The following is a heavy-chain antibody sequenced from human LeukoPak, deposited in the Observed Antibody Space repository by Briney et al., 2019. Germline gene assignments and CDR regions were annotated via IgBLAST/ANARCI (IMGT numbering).Heavy chain of an antibody. CDR2: IIPTFGTA. Sequence: GSSVKVSCKASGGTFSSYAISWVRQAPGQGLEWMGGIIPTFGTANYAQKFQGRVTITADESTSTAYMELSSLRSEDTAVYYCARDALHSRPFDYWGQGTLVTVSS. CDR3: ARDALHSRPFDY. J-gene: IGHJ4*02. V-gene: IGHV1-69*01. CDR1: GGTFSSYA.